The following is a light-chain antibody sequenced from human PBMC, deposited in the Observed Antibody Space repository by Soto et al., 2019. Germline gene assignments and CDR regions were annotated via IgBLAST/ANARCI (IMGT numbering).Light chain of an antibody. V-gene: IGLV2-14*01. CDR2: GDT. CDR3: SSYSSSGTLV. J-gene: IGLJ3*02. CDR1: SNDVGGYNS. Sequence: QSALTQPASASGSPGQSITISCTGASNDVGGYNSVSWYQQHPGKAPKLMIYGDTNRPSGISNRFSVSKSGNTAPLTISGLQAADEADYYCSSYSSSGTLVFGGGTKVTVL.